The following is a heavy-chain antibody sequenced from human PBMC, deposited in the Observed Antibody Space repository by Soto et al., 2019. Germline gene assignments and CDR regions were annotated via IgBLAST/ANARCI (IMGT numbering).Heavy chain of an antibody. Sequence: ASVKVSCKASGYTFTGYYMHWVRQAPGQGLEWMGWINPNSGGTNYAQKFQGRVTMTRDTSISTTYMELRSLRYDDTAVYYCARELNTDTSAYYSFAFWGQGTLVTVSS. V-gene: IGHV1-2*02. J-gene: IGHJ4*02. CDR1: GYTFTGYY. D-gene: IGHD3-22*01. CDR3: ARELNTDTSAYYSFAF. CDR2: INPNSGGT.